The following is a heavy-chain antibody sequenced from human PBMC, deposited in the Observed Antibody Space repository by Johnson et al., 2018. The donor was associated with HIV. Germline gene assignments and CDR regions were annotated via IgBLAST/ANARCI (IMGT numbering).Heavy chain of an antibody. J-gene: IGHJ3*02. V-gene: IGHV3-66*01. CDR1: DFTVGSIY. CDR2: LYSGGSS. Sequence: VLLVESGGGLVQPGGSLRLSCAASDFTVGSIYMSWVRQAPGKGLEWVSLLYSGGSSYYADSVKGGFTISRDNSKNTLYLQMNSLRVEDTAVYYCAKGADYADYEGAFDIWGQGTMVTVSS. CDR3: AKGADYADYEGAFDI. D-gene: IGHD4-17*01.